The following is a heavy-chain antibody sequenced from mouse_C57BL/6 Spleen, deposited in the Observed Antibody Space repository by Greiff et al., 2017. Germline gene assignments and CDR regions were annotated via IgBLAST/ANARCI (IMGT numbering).Heavy chain of an antibody. D-gene: IGHD3-2*02. V-gene: IGHV1-7*01. CDR3: AIDSSGYAFAY. CDR1: GYTFTSYW. J-gene: IGHJ3*01. CDR2: INPSSGYT. Sequence: QVQLKQSGAELAKPGASVKLSCKASGYTFTSYWMHWVKQRPGQGLEWIGYINPSSGYTKYNQKFKDKATLTADKSSSTAYMQLSSLTYEDSAVYYCAIDSSGYAFAYWGQGTLVTVSA.